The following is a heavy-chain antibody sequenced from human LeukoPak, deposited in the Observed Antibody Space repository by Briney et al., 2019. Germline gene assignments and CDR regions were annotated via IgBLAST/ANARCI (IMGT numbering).Heavy chain of an antibody. CDR2: ISSSGSTI. D-gene: IGHD4-17*01. V-gene: IGHV3-11*01. Sequence: GGSLRLSCAASGFTFSDYYMSWIRQAPGKGLEWVSYISSSGSTIYYADPVKGRFTISRDNAKNSLYLQMNSLRAEDTAVYYCARAPFYGDYADDAFDIWGQGTMVTVSS. CDR3: ARAPFYGDYADDAFDI. J-gene: IGHJ3*02. CDR1: GFTFSDYY.